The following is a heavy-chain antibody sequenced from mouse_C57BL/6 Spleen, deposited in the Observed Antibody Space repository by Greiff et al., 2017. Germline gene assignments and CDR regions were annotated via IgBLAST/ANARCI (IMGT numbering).Heavy chain of an antibody. CDR1: GYSITSGYY. CDR2: ISYDGSN. Sequence: ESGPGLVKPSQSLSLTCSVTGYSITSGYYWNWIRQFPGNKLEWMGYISYDGSNNYNPSLKNRISITRDTSKNQFFLKLNSVTTEDTATYYCARGGDYDEGDAMDYWGQGTSVTVSS. CDR3: ARGGDYDEGDAMDY. D-gene: IGHD2-4*01. J-gene: IGHJ4*01. V-gene: IGHV3-6*01.